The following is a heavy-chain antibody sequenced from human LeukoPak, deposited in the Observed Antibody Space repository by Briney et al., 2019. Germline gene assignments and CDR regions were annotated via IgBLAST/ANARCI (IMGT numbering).Heavy chain of an antibody. Sequence: GESLKISCKGSGNSFTSYWIGWVRQMPGKGLERMGIIYPGDSDTRYSPSFQGQVTISADKSISTAYLQWSSLKASDTAMYYCARSGSSWYNYMSEIEYDSWGQGTLVTVSS. CDR1: GNSFTSYW. CDR3: ARSGSSWYNYMSEIEYDS. V-gene: IGHV5-51*01. J-gene: IGHJ4*02. CDR2: IYPGDSDT. D-gene: IGHD6-13*01.